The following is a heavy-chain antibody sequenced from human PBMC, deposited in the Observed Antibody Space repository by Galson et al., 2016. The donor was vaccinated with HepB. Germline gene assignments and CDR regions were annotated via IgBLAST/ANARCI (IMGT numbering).Heavy chain of an antibody. CDR1: GFTASSYL. CDR3: GRDHSVVLTTAYNWFDP. D-gene: IGHD4-23*01. CDR2: INSDGTIS. V-gene: IGHV3-74*01. Sequence: SLRLSCAASGFTASSYLMCWVRQAPGKGLAWVSRINSDGTISNYADSVKGRFTISRDNAKNTLYLQMNSLRVDDTAIYYCGRDHSVVLTTAYNWFDPWGQGTLVTVSS. J-gene: IGHJ5*02.